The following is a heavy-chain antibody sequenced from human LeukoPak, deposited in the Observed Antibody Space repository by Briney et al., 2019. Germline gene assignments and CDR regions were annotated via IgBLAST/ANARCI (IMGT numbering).Heavy chain of an antibody. CDR1: GGSISNYY. CDR3: ARDLYGTGNDAFDI. CDR2: IFSNGTT. D-gene: IGHD1-1*01. Sequence: PSETLSLTCTVSGGSISNYYWSWIRQPAGKGLEWIGRIFSNGTTNYNPSLKRRVTMSVDTSKNQFSLKLSSVTAADTAVYYCARDLYGTGNDAFDIWGQGTMVTVSS. J-gene: IGHJ3*02. V-gene: IGHV4-4*07.